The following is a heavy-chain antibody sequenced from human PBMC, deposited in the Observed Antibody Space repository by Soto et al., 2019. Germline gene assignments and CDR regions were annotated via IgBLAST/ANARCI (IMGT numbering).Heavy chain of an antibody. CDR3: ARGQEWSIYYYYYYMDV. D-gene: IGHD3-3*01. J-gene: IGHJ6*03. Sequence: QVQLQESGPGLVKPSQTLSLTCTVSGGSISSGGYYWSWIRQHPGKGLEWIGYIYYSGSTYYNPSLKSRVTIAVDTSKNQVSLKLSSVNAADTAVYNCARGQEWSIYYYYYYMDVWGKGTTVTVSS. V-gene: IGHV4-31*03. CDR1: GGSISSGGYY. CDR2: IYYSGST.